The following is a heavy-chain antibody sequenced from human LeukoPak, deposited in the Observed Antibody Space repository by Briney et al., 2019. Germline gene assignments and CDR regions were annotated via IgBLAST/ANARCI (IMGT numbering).Heavy chain of an antibody. CDR2: IYSGGST. CDR1: GFTVSSNY. CDR3: ARVGVVVAARYGMDV. D-gene: IGHD2-15*01. Sequence: GGSLRLSCAASGFTVSSNYMSWVRQAPGMGLEWVSVIYSGGSTYYADSVKGRFTISRDNSKNTLYLQMNSLRAEDTAVYYCARVGVVVAARYGMDVWGQGTTVTVSS. J-gene: IGHJ6*02. V-gene: IGHV3-66*01.